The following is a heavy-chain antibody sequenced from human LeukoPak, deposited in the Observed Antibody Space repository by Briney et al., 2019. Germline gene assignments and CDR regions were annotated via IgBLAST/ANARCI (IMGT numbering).Heavy chain of an antibody. V-gene: IGHV1-8*01. D-gene: IGHD1-26*01. CDR1: GYTFTSYD. J-gene: IGHJ4*02. Sequence: GASVKVSCKASGYTFTSYDINWVRQVTGQGLEWMGWMNPNSGNTGYAQKFQGRVTMTRNTSISTAYMELSSLRSEDTAVYYCARGPLTPRYSGSYKGIGYWGQGTLVTVSS. CDR2: MNPNSGNT. CDR3: ARGPLTPRYSGSYKGIGY.